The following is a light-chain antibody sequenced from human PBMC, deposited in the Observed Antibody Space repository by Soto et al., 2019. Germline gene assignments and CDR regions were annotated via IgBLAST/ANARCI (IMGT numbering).Light chain of an antibody. Sequence: LTQPPSASGSPGQSVTISCTGSSSDVGGYKYVSWYQQYPGKAPKLMIYAVSKRPSGVPDRFSGSKSGNTASLTVSGLQAEDEADYYCSSYAGSNNYIFGTGTKVTVL. CDR3: SSYAGSNNYI. CDR1: SSDVGGYKY. J-gene: IGLJ1*01. V-gene: IGLV2-8*01. CDR2: AVS.